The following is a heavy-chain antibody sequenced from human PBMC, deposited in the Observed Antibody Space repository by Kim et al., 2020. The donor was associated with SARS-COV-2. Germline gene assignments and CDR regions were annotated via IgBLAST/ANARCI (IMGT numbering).Heavy chain of an antibody. CDR3: AREVYGSGSYYPYYYYGMDV. V-gene: IGHV1-46*01. J-gene: IGHJ6*02. D-gene: IGHD3-10*01. CDR2: INPSGGST. Sequence: ASVKVSCKASGYTFTSYYMHWVRQAPGQGLEWMGIINPSGGSTSYAQKFQGRVTMTRDTSTSTVYMELSSLRSEDTAVYYCAREVYGSGSYYPYYYYGMDVWGQGTTVTVSS. CDR1: GYTFTSYY.